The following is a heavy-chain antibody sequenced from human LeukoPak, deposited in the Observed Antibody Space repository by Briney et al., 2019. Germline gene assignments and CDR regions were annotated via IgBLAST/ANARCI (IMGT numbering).Heavy chain of an antibody. Sequence: GGSLRLSCAASGFTFSSYSMNWVRQAPGKGLVWVSRINSDGSRTNYADSVKGRFTISRDNAKNTVYLQMNSLRAEDTAIYYCTRDPHCSGGGCYSSAMDVWGQGTTVTVSS. J-gene: IGHJ6*02. CDR3: TRDPHCSGGGCYSSAMDV. V-gene: IGHV3-74*01. CDR2: INSDGSRT. D-gene: IGHD2-15*01. CDR1: GFTFSSYS.